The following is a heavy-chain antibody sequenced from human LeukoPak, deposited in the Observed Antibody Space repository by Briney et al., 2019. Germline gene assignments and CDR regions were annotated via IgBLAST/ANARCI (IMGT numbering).Heavy chain of an antibody. CDR1: GGSISSYY. Sequence: SETLSLTCTVSGGSISSYYRSWIRQPPGKGLEWIGYIYYSGSTNYNPSLKSRVTISVDTSKNQFSLKLSSVTAADTAVYYCAKTSYQQLVSFFGAFDIWGQGTMVTVSS. V-gene: IGHV4-59*08. D-gene: IGHD6-13*01. CDR3: AKTSYQQLVSFFGAFDI. CDR2: IYYSGST. J-gene: IGHJ3*02.